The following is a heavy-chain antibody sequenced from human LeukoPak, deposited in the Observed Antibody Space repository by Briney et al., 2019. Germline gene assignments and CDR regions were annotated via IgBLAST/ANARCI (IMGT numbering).Heavy chain of an antibody. CDR3: ARPRYCSSTSCYRFDY. CDR2: IIPIFGTA. CDR1: GGTFSSYA. J-gene: IGHJ4*02. V-gene: IGHV1-69*05. Sequence: ASVKVSCKASGGTFSSYAISWVRQAPGQGLEWMGGIIPIFGTANYAQKFQGRVTITTDQSTSTAYMELSSLRSEDTAVYYCARPRYCSSTSCYRFDYWGQGTLVTVSS. D-gene: IGHD2-2*01.